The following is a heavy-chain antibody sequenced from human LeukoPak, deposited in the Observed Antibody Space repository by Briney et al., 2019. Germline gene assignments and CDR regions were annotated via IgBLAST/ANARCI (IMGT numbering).Heavy chain of an antibody. CDR1: GFTFSSYA. V-gene: IGHV3-23*01. J-gene: IGHJ4*02. D-gene: IGHD3-16*01. CDR2: ISGSGGST. Sequence: GGSLRLSCAASGFTFSSYAMSWVRQAPGKGLEWVSAISGSGGSTYYADSVKGRFTISRDNSKNTLYLQMNSLRAEDTAVYYCAKVRSAQRSPYYFDYWGQGTLVTVSS. CDR3: AKVRSAQRSPYYFDY.